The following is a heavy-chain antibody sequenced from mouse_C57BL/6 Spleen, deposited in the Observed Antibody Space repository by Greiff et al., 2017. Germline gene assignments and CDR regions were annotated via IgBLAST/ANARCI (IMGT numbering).Heavy chain of an antibody. D-gene: IGHD1-1*01. J-gene: IGHJ1*03. Sequence: EVQLVESGGDLVKPGGSLKLSCAASGFTFSSYGMSWVRQTPDKRLEWVATISSGGSYTYYPDSVKGRFTISRDNAKNTLYLQMSSLKSEDTAMYYCARESYYGSSLSYWYFDVWGTGTTVTVSS. CDR1: GFTFSSYG. CDR3: ARESYYGSSLSYWYFDV. CDR2: ISSGGSYT. V-gene: IGHV5-6*01.